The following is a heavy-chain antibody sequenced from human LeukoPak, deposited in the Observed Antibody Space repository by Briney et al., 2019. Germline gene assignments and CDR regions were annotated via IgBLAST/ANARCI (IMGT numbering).Heavy chain of an antibody. V-gene: IGHV1-8*03. CDR1: GYTFTSYG. CDR2: MNPNSGNT. CDR3: ARGLLEGDYMDV. Sequence: ASVKVSCKASGYTFTSYGISWVRQATGQGLEWMGWMNPNSGNTGYAQKFQGRVTITRNTSISTAYMELSSLRSEDTAVYYCARGLLEGDYMDVWGKGTTVTVSS. D-gene: IGHD1-26*01. J-gene: IGHJ6*03.